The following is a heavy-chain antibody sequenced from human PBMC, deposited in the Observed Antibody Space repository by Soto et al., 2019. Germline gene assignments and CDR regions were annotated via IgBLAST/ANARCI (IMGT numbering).Heavy chain of an antibody. CDR1: GYSFTSYW. CDR2: IDPSDSYT. V-gene: IGHV5-10-1*03. CDR3: ARHRVGATPFDY. D-gene: IGHD1-26*01. Sequence: EVQLVQSGAEVKKPGESLRISCKGSGYSFTSYWISWARQMPGKGLEWMGRIDPSDSYTNYSPSFQGHVTISADKSISTAYLQWSSLKASDTAMYYCARHRVGATPFDYWGQGTLVTVSS. J-gene: IGHJ4*02.